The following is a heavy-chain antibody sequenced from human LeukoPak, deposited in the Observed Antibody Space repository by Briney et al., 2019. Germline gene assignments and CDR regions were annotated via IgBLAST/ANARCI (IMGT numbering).Heavy chain of an antibody. Sequence: ASVKVSCKASGGTFSSYTISWVRQAPGQGLEWMGRIIPILGIANYAQKFQGRVTITADKSTSTAYMELSSLRSEDTAVYYCARVQYQLLSNYYYYYMDVWGKGTTVTVSS. D-gene: IGHD2-2*01. V-gene: IGHV1-69*02. J-gene: IGHJ6*03. CDR3: ARVQYQLLSNYYYYYMDV. CDR2: IIPILGIA. CDR1: GGTFSSYT.